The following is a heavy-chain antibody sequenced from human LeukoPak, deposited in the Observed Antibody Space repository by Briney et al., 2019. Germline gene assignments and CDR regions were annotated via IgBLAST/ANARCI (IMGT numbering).Heavy chain of an antibody. V-gene: IGHV5-51*01. CDR2: IYPGDSDT. J-gene: IGHJ4*02. CDR1: GYSFTSYW. CDR3: ARGLARVVPAAEFDY. D-gene: IGHD2-2*01. Sequence: GESLKISCKGSGYSFTSYWIGWVRQMPGKGLEWMGIIYPGDSDTRYSPSFQGQVTISADKSISTAYLQWSSLKASDTAMYYCARGLARVVPAAEFDYWGQGTLVTVSS.